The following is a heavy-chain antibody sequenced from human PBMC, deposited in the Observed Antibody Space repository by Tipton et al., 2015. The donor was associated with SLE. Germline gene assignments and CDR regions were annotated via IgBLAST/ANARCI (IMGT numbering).Heavy chain of an antibody. CDR1: GGSISSYY. J-gene: IGHJ4*03. V-gene: IGHV4-59*01. CDR2: IYYGGTT. D-gene: IGHD3-16*01. Sequence: TLSLTCTVSGGSISSYYWSWIRQPPGKGLEWIGYIYYGGTTNYNPPLQSRLTISVDSSKNQFSLQLNSVTAADTAVYYCAAYPVTRAPLFDYFYLWGQGTLVTVSS. CDR3: AAYPVTRAPLFDYFYL.